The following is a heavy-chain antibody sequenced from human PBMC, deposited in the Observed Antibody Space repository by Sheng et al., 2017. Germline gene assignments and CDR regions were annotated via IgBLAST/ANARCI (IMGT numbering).Heavy chain of an antibody. D-gene: IGHD2-2*01. CDR1: GGSISSGSYY. J-gene: IGHJ5*02. CDR2: IYTSGST. V-gene: IGHV4-61*02. Sequence: QVQLQESGPGLVKPSQTLSLTCTVSGGSISSGSYYWSWIRQPAGKGLEWIGRIYTSGSTNYNPSLKSRVTISVDTSKNQFSLKLSSVTAADTAVYYCARDPVVPAAIDWFDPWGQGTLVTVSS. CDR3: ARDPVVPAAIDWFDP.